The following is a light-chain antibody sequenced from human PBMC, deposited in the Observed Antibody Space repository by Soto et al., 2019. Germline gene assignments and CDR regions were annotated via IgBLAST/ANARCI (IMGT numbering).Light chain of an antibody. V-gene: IGKV3-20*01. CDR2: AAS. CDR3: QQYGSALSPT. CDR1: ETVRSN. J-gene: IGKJ1*01. Sequence: VMTQSPDTLSVSPGERATLSCRASETVRSNLAWYQQKPGQAPRLLIYAASTRATGIPARFIGSGSGTDFTLTISRLEPEDLAVYSCQQYGSALSPTFAQRTKVDI.